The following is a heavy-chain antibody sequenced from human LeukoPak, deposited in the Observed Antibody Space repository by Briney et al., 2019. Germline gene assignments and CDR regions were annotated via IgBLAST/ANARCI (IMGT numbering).Heavy chain of an antibody. CDR1: GGSISSGSYY. CDR2: IYTSGST. Sequence: SETLSLTCTVSGGSISSGSYYWSWIRQPAGKGLEWIGRIYTSGSTNYNPSLKSRVTISVDTSKNQFSLKLSSVTAADTAVYYCARDSDSGYDFVYWGQGTLVTVSS. J-gene: IGHJ4*02. D-gene: IGHD5-12*01. CDR3: ARDSDSGYDFVY. V-gene: IGHV4-61*02.